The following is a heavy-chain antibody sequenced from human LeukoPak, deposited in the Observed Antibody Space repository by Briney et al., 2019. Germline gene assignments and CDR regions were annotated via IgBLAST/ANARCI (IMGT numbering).Heavy chain of an antibody. CDR3: ARVTYYYDSSGYQSDAFDI. V-gene: IGHV1-18*01. J-gene: IGHJ3*02. D-gene: IGHD3-22*01. Sequence: GESLKISCKASGYTFTSYGISWVRQAPGQGLEWMGWISVYNGNTNYAQKLQGRVTMTTDTSTSTAYMELRSLRSDDTAVYYCARVTYYYDSSGYQSDAFDIWGQGTMVTVSS. CDR1: GYTFTSYG. CDR2: ISVYNGNT.